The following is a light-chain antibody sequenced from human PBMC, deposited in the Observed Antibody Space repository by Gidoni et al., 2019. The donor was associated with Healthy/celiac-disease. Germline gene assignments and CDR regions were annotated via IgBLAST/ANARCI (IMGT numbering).Light chain of an antibody. J-gene: IGKJ2*03. CDR3: QQSYSTPLYS. CDR2: AAS. CDR1: QSINSY. Sequence: DIQMTQSPSPLSASVGDRVTITCLASQSINSYLNWNQQKPGQAPTLLIYAASSLQSGVQSRFSGSGSVTDITLTISSLPPDDFATYYCQQSYSTPLYSFGQGTKLEIK. V-gene: IGKV1-39*01.